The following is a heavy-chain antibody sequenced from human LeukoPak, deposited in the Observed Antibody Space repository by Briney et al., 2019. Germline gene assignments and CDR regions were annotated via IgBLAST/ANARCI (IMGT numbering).Heavy chain of an antibody. CDR3: ARNTSGFKLGDAFDI. J-gene: IGHJ3*02. CDR2: ISGSAYST. CDR1: GFTFSSYA. V-gene: IGHV3-23*01. Sequence: GGSLRLSCAASGFTFSSYAMTWVRQAPGKGLEWISAISGSAYSTSYADSVKGRFTISRDNSKNTFYLQMNSLRVEDTAIYYCARNTSGFKLGDAFDIWGQGTMVTVSS. D-gene: IGHD3-22*01.